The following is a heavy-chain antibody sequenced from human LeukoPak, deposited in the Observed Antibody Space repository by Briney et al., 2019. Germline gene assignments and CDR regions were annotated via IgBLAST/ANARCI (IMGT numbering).Heavy chain of an antibody. CDR3: ARHGCFGSGSCYFDY. Sequence: GESLKLSCKGAGYSFSNHWIGWVRQKPGKGPEWMALIYPGDSDTKYSSSFQGQVTVSADKSTSTAYLQWRSLKASDTATYYCARHGCFGSGSCYFDYWGQGVLDTVSS. J-gene: IGHJ4*02. CDR1: GYSFSNHW. V-gene: IGHV5-51*01. CDR2: IYPGDSDT. D-gene: IGHD3-10*01.